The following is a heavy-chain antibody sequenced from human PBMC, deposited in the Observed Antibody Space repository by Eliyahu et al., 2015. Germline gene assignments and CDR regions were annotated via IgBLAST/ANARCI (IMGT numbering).Heavy chain of an antibody. D-gene: IGHD1-26*01. Sequence: EVQLVESGGGLVQPGGSLRLSCAASGSTFSNYDMPWVRPATGKGLEWVSVIGTAGDPYYSGSVKGRFTISRENAKNSLYLQMNSLRAGDTAVYYCARGGGSYYSLDYWGQGTLVTVSS. CDR2: IGTAGDP. V-gene: IGHV3-13*05. CDR3: ARGGGSYYSLDY. CDR1: GSTFSNYD. J-gene: IGHJ4*02.